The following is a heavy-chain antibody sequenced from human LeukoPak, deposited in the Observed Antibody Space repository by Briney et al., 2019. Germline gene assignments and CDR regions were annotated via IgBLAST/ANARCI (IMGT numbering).Heavy chain of an antibody. CDR2: LSWNSSDL. Sequence: GGSLRLSCAASGFDFGDYGMHWVRQAPGKGLEWVSGLSWNSSDLDYADSVKGRFTISRDNAKNSLYLQMNSLRTDDTAFYYCAKRGGSDWYFDVWGRGTLVTVSS. J-gene: IGHJ2*01. CDR1: GFDFGDYG. V-gene: IGHV3-9*01. CDR3: AKRGGSDWYFDV.